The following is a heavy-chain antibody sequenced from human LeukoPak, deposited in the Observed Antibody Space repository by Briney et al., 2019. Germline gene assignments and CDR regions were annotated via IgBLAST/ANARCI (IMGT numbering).Heavy chain of an antibody. CDR3: TRDQTPYY. CDR1: GFTFSTYA. J-gene: IGHJ4*02. Sequence: GGSLRLSCAASGFTFSTYAMTWVRQAPGKGLEWVGFIASETYGGTAEYAASVKGRFTISRDDSKSIAYLQMNSLKTEDTAVYYCTRDQTPYYWGQGTLVTVSS. V-gene: IGHV3-49*04. CDR2: IASETYGGTA.